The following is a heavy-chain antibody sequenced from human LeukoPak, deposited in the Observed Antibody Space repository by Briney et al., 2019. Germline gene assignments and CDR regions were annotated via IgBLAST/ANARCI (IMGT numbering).Heavy chain of an antibody. J-gene: IGHJ5*02. Sequence: ASVKVSCKASGGTFSSYAISWVRQAPGQGLEWMGGIIPIFGTANYAQKFQGRVTITTDESTSTVYMELSSLRSEDTAVYYCAREVTIFGVVTGNWFDPWGQGTLVTVSS. CDR1: GGTFSSYA. CDR2: IIPIFGTA. D-gene: IGHD3-3*01. V-gene: IGHV1-69*05. CDR3: AREVTIFGVVTGNWFDP.